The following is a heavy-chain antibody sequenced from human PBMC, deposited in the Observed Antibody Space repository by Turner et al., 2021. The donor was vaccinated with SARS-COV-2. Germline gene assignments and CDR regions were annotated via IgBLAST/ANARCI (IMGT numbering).Heavy chain of an antibody. V-gene: IGHV4-39*01. CDR2: ISYTGRT. CDR1: GGSISTTNHY. Sequence: QLQLHESGPGLVKPSETLSLTCAVSGGSISTTNHYWGWIRQPPGKGLEWIGSISYTGRTFYTPSLKSRVTLSMDTSKNHFSLKVTSVTAADTAVYYCARQGGVDYWGQGTLVTVSS. J-gene: IGHJ4*02. CDR3: ARQGGVDY.